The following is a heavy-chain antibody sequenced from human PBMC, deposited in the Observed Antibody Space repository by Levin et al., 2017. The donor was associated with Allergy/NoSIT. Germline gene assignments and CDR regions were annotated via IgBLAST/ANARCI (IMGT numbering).Heavy chain of an antibody. CDR1: GFTFSSYG. J-gene: IGHJ6*02. CDR2: ISYDGSNK. D-gene: IGHD4-11*01. V-gene: IGHV3-30*18. Sequence: AGGSLRLSCAASGFTFSSYGMHWVRQAPGKGLEWVAVISYDGSNKYYADSVKGRFTISRDNSKNTLYLQMNSLRAEDTAVYYCAKVRVHYSNYDGMDVWGQGTTVTVSS. CDR3: AKVRVHYSNYDGMDV.